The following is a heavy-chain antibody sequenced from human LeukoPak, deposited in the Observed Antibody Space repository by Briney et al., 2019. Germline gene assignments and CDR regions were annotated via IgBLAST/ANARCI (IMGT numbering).Heavy chain of an antibody. V-gene: IGHV3-23*01. CDR2: ISDGGGRT. CDR3: AKTLTGYYTLDY. J-gene: IGHJ4*02. CDR1: GFTFSTYD. D-gene: IGHD3-9*01. Sequence: GGSLRLSCAASGFTFSTYDMSWVRQAPGKGLAWVSTISDGGGRTNYADSVKGRFTISRDNSKNTLYLQMNSLRAGDTAVYYCAKTLTGYYTLDYWGQGAPVTVSS.